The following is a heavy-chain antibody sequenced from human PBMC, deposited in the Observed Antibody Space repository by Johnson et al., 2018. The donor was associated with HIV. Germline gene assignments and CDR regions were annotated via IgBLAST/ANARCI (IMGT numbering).Heavy chain of an antibody. CDR3: AKARKNAKNLRCLRVNRRRVEETGVEYWGEAGGELLGFDAFDI. V-gene: IGHV3-7*01. Sequence: VQLVESGGGLVQPGGSLRLSCAASGFTFSSYWMSWVRQAPGKGLEWVANIKQDGSEKYYVDSVKGRFTISRDNAKNSLYLQVNSLRAEDTAVYYCAKARKNAKNLRCLRVNRRRVEETGVEYWGEAGGELLGFDAFDIWGQGTMVTVSS. D-gene: IGHD1-26*01. CDR1: GFTFSSYW. J-gene: IGHJ3*02. CDR2: IKQDGSEK.